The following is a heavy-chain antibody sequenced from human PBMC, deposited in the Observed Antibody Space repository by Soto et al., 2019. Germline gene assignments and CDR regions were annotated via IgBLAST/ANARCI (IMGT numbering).Heavy chain of an antibody. CDR2: INAYNGNT. CDR1: GYTFTSYG. CDR3: ARDGEYYDILTGYYYYGMDV. V-gene: IGHV1-18*01. Sequence: ASVKVSCKASGYTFTSYGISWVRQAPGQGLEWMGWINAYNGNTNYAQKLQGRVTMTTDTSTSTAYMELRSLRSDDTAVYYCARDGEYYDILTGYYYYGMDVWGQGTTVTVSS. D-gene: IGHD3-9*01. J-gene: IGHJ6*02.